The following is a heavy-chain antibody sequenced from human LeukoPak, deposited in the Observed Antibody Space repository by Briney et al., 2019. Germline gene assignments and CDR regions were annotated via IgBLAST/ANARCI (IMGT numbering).Heavy chain of an antibody. J-gene: IGHJ4*02. D-gene: IGHD4-17*01. CDR1: GGSFSGYY. V-gene: IGHV4-34*01. CDR3: ARGTTVNMNDY. Sequence: SETLSLTCAVYGGSFSGYYWSWIRQPPGKGLEWIGEINHSGSTNYNPSLKCRVTISVDTSKNQFSLKLSSVTAADTAVYYCARGTTVNMNDYWGQGTLVTVSS. CDR2: INHSGST.